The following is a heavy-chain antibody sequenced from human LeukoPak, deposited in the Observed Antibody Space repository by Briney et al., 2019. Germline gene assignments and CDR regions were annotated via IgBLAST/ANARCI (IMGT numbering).Heavy chain of an antibody. D-gene: IGHD3-10*01. CDR2: ISSSGSTI. Sequence: GGSLRLSCAASGFTFSSYEMNWVRQAPGKGLEWVSYISSSGSTIYYADSVKGRFTFSRDNAKNSLYLQMNSLRAEDTAVYYCARGWFGEPCFDYWGQGTLVTVSS. J-gene: IGHJ4*02. CDR1: GFTFSSYE. V-gene: IGHV3-48*03. CDR3: ARGWFGEPCFDY.